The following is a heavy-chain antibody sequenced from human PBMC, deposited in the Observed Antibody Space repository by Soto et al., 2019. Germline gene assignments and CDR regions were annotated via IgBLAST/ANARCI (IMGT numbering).Heavy chain of an antibody. CDR3: ARGDGYKYFGFEN. CDR1: RGSITTYY. CDR2: IYYSGST. J-gene: IGHJ4*02. Sequence: SETLSLTCTVSRGSITTYYWSWIRQPPGKGLEWIGYIYYSGSTNYNPSLKSRVTMSVDTSKNQFSLKLTSVTAADTAVYYCARGDGYKYFGFENWGQGTVVTSPQ. V-gene: IGHV4-59*01. D-gene: IGHD5-18*01.